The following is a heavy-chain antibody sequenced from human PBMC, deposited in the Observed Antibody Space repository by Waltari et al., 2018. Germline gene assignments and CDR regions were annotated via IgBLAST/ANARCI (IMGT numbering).Heavy chain of an antibody. CDR3: ARDREEVYYGSGSNWCDP. CDR2: IYPRGSP. Sequence: QVQLQESGPGLVKPSETLSLTCAVSGYSISSGYYWAWIRQPPGKGLEWIGSIYPRGSPYYNPSRKSRVTISVDTSKNQCSRKLSVVTAADTAVYYCARDREEVYYGSGSNWCDPWGQGTLVTVSS. D-gene: IGHD3-10*01. J-gene: IGHJ5*02. CDR1: GYSISSGYY. V-gene: IGHV4-38-2*02.